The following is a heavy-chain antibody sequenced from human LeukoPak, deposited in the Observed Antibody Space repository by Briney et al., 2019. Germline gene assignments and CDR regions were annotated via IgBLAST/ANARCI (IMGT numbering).Heavy chain of an antibody. CDR3: ARDAYYDFWSGYSPVLRKHHRTSDFDY. D-gene: IGHD3-3*01. Sequence: ASVKVSSKASGYTFSGYYMHWVRQAPGQGLEWMGWINPNSGGTNYAQKFQGRVTMTTDTSTSTAYMELRSLRSDDTAVYYCARDAYYDFWSGYSPVLRKHHRTSDFDYWGQGTLVTVSS. CDR1: GYTFSGYY. CDR2: INPNSGGT. J-gene: IGHJ4*02. V-gene: IGHV1-2*02.